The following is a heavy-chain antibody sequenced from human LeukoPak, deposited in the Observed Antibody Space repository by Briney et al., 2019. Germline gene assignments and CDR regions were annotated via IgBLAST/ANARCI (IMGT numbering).Heavy chain of an antibody. CDR2: ISSSSSYI. J-gene: IGHJ4*02. D-gene: IGHD4-17*01. Sequence: GGSLRLSCAASGFTFSSYSMNWVRQAPGKGLEWVSSISSSSSYIYYADSVKGRFTISRDNAKNSLYLQMNSLRAEDTAVYYCAAGFYGDYVGVDYWGQGTLVTVSS. CDR3: AAGFYGDYVGVDY. CDR1: GFTFSSYS. V-gene: IGHV3-21*01.